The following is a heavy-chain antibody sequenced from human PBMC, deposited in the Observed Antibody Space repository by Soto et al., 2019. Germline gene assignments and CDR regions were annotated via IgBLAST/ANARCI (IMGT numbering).Heavy chain of an antibody. V-gene: IGHV4-39*02. D-gene: IGHD1-26*01. CDR1: GGSISSSSYY. J-gene: IGHJ5*02. CDR3: AREVGAPSGWLDP. CDR2: IYYSGST. Sequence: SETLSLTCTVSGGSISSSSYYWGWIRQPPGKGLEWIGSIYYSGSTYYNPSLKSRVTISVDTSKNQFSLKLSSVTAADTAVYYCAREVGAPSGWLDPWGQGTQVTVSS.